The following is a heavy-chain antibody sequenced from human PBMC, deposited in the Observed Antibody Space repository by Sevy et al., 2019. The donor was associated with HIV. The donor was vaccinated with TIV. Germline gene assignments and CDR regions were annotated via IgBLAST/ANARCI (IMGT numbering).Heavy chain of an antibody. J-gene: IGHJ6*02. CDR1: GYTFTSYY. V-gene: IGHV1-46*01. CDR3: ARVGSSRGDYYYYGMDV. D-gene: IGHD3-10*01. CDR2: INPSGGST. Sequence: VKVSCKASGYTFTSYYMHWVRQAPGQGLEWMGIINPSGGSTSYAQKFQGRVTMTRDTSTSTVYMELSSLRSEDTAVYYCARVGSSRGDYYYYGMDVWGQGTTVTVSS.